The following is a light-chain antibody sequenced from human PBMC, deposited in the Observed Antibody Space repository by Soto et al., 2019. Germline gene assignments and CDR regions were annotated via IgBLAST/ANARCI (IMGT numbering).Light chain of an antibody. J-gene: IGKJ1*01. CDR2: AAS. CDR1: QSISTY. V-gene: IGKV1-39*01. Sequence: DIQMTQSPSSLSASVGDSVTITCRTSQSISTYLNWYQQKPGKAPKLLIYAASSLQSGVPSRFSGSGSGTDFTLTITSLQLEDFATYFCQQSYNSPQTFGQGTKVDIK. CDR3: QQSYNSPQT.